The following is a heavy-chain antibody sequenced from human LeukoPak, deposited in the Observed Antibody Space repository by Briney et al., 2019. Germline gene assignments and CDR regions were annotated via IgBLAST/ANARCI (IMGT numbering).Heavy chain of an antibody. V-gene: IGHV1-8*03. Sequence: ASVKVSCKASGYTFTSYDINWVRQATGQGLEWMGWMNPNSGNTGYAQKFLGRVTITRNTSISTAYMELSSLRSEDTAVYYCARVDNWNYEDYWGQGTLVTVSS. CDR3: ARVDNWNYEDY. J-gene: IGHJ4*02. CDR1: GYTFTSYD. D-gene: IGHD1-7*01. CDR2: MNPNSGNT.